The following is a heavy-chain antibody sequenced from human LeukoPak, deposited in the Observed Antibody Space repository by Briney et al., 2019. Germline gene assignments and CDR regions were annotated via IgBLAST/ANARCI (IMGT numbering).Heavy chain of an antibody. V-gene: IGHV4-61*02. Sequence: SSETLSLTCTVSGGSISSGSYYWSWIRQPAGKGLEWIGRIYTSGSTNYNPSLKSRVTISVGTSKNQFSLKLSSVTAADTAVYYCARDGGEMATITGFDYWGQGTLVTVSS. CDR3: ARDGGEMATITGFDY. CDR2: IYTSGST. D-gene: IGHD5-24*01. J-gene: IGHJ4*02. CDR1: GGSISSGSYY.